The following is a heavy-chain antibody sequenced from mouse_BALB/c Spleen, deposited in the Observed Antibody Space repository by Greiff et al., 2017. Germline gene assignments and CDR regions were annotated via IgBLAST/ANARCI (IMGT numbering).Heavy chain of an antibody. CDR2: IDPYNGGT. Sequence: VHVKQSGPELVKPGASVKVSCKASGYAFTSYNMYWVKQSHGKSLEWIGYIDPYNGGTSYNQKFKGKATLTVDKSSSTAYMHLNSLTSEDSAVYYCALYYGNYVGFAYWGQGTLVTVSA. V-gene: IGHV1S135*01. J-gene: IGHJ3*01. D-gene: IGHD2-1*01. CDR1: GYAFTSYN. CDR3: ALYYGNYVGFAY.